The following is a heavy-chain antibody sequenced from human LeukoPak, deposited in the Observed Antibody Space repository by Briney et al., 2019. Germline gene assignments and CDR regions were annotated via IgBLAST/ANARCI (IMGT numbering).Heavy chain of an antibody. CDR1: GGSISSGGYY. Sequence: SETLSLTCTVSGGSISSGGYYWSWIRQPPGKGLEWIGYIYHSGSTYYNPSLKSRVTISVDRSKNQFSLKLSSVTAADTAAYYCARVSGLVVVGATGRGYYFDYWGQGTLVTVSS. CDR3: ARVSGLVVVGATGRGYYFDY. J-gene: IGHJ4*02. V-gene: IGHV4-30-2*01. CDR2: IYHSGST. D-gene: IGHD1-26*01.